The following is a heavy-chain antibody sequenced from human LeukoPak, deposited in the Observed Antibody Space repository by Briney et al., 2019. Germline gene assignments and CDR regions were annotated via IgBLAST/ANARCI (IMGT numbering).Heavy chain of an antibody. D-gene: IGHD5-12*01. CDR2: IYYSGNT. CDR3: AKDRSYSGFEPLDY. V-gene: IGHV4-39*01. Sequence: SETLSLTCTVSGGSTSSTTYYWGWIRQPPGKDLEWIGSIYYSGNTYYNPSLKSRVTISVDTSKNQFSLKLSSVTAADTAMYYCAKDRSYSGFEPLDYWGQGTLVTVSS. CDR1: GGSTSSTTYY. J-gene: IGHJ4*02.